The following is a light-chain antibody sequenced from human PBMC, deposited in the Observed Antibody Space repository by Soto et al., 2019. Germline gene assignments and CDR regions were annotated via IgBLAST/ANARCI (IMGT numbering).Light chain of an antibody. CDR3: QSYDSTNQGV. CDR1: SGSIANNY. J-gene: IGLJ2*01. Sequence: NFMLTQPHSVSESPGKTVTISCTRSSGSIANNYVQWYQQRSGSAPIAVIHEDDQRPSGVPDRFSGSIDRSSNSASLTISGLKTEDEADYYCQSYDSTNQGVFGGGTKLTVL. CDR2: EDD. V-gene: IGLV6-57*03.